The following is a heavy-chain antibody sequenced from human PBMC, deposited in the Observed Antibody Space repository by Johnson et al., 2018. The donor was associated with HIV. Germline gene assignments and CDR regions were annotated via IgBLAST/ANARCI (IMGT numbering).Heavy chain of an antibody. V-gene: IGHV3-52*01. CDR3: EGGRPRWEPLWGGAFDF. CDR2: IKCDGREK. Sequence: VQLVESGGGVVQPGWSLRLSCAASGFTFSSSWMHWVCQAPEKGLEWVADIKCDGREKSYVDSVKGRLNISRDNAKDSLYPQMSSVRAEDTAGDYCEGGRPRWEPLWGGAFDFWGQGTMVTVSS. CDR1: GFTFSSSW. J-gene: IGHJ3*01. D-gene: IGHD1-26*01.